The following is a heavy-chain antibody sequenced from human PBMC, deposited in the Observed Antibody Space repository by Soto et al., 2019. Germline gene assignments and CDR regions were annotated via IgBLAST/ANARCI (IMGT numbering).Heavy chain of an antibody. Sequence: QITLEESGPTLVKPTQTLTLTCIFSGFSLSTYGVGVGWIRQPPGQALEWLALIYWDDDKRYSPSLRSRLTITNATSKNQVVLTMTHIDPVDTATYYCAHSRAYTNHRSWGDFDYWGQGTLVTVSS. CDR2: IYWDDDK. CDR3: AHSRAYTNHRSWGDFDY. CDR1: GFSLSTYGVG. V-gene: IGHV2-5*02. D-gene: IGHD3-16*01. J-gene: IGHJ4*02.